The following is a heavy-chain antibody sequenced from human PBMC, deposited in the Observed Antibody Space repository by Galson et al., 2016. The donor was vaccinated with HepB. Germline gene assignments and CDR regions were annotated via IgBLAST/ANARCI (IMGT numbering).Heavy chain of an antibody. CDR1: GYTFTSYG. J-gene: IGHJ6*02. CDR2: ISAYNGNT. Sequence: SVKVSCKASGYTFTSYGISWVRQAPGQGLEWMGWISAYNGNTNYAQKLQGRVTMTTDTSTSTAYMELRSLRYDDTAVYYCASVRSDYYYGMDVWGQGTTVTVSS. D-gene: IGHD6-6*01. V-gene: IGHV1-18*01. CDR3: ASVRSDYYYGMDV.